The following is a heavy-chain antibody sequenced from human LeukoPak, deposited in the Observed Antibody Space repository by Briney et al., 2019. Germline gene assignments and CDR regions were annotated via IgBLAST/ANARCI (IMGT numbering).Heavy chain of an antibody. CDR1: GGSITSASHY. Sequence: SETLSLTCSVSGGSITSASHYWSFIRQPPGKGLEWIGSIYYSGSTCYNPSLQSRVTISVDTSKNEFSLKLRSVTATDTAVYYCSRRDCSHTDCFYWYFDLWGRGALLTVSS. V-gene: IGHV4-39*07. D-gene: IGHD2-2*01. CDR2: IYYSGST. CDR3: SRRDCSHTDCFYWYFDL. J-gene: IGHJ2*01.